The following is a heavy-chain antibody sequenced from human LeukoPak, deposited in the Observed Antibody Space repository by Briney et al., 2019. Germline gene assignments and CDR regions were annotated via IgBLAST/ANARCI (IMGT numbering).Heavy chain of an antibody. D-gene: IGHD3-10*01. CDR3: AKGKYGSGSYHDY. J-gene: IGHJ4*02. CDR1: GFTFSIYG. Sequence: GGSLRLSCAPSGFTFSIYGMHWVRQARGKGLEWVAFIRYDGSNKYYADSVKGRFTISRDNSKNTLYLQMNSLRAEDTAVYYCAKGKYGSGSYHDYWGQGTLVTVSS. CDR2: IRYDGSNK. V-gene: IGHV3-30*02.